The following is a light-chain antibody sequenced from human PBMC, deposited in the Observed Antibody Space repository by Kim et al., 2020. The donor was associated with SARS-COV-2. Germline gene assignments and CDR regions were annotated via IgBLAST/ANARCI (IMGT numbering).Light chain of an antibody. CDR2: AAS. CDR1: QSISSY. CDR3: QQSYSTPWT. J-gene: IGKJ1*01. V-gene: IGKV1-39*01. Sequence: ASVGDRVTMTCRASQSISSYLNWYQQKPGKAPKLLIYAASSLQSGVPSRFSGSGSGTDFTLTISSLQPEDFATYYCQQSYSTPWTFGQGTKVDIK.